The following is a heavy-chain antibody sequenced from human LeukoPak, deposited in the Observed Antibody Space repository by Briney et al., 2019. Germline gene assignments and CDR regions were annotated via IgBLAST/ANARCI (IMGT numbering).Heavy chain of an antibody. J-gene: IGHJ4*02. V-gene: IGHV1-8*01. D-gene: IGHD6-13*01. CDR3: ARVKYSSSWYPIYYFDY. Sequence: ASVKVSCKASGYTFTSYDINWVRQAAGQGLEWMGWMNPNSGNTGYGQKFQGRVTMTRDTSTSTVYMELSSLRSEDTAVYYCARVKYSSSWYPIYYFDYWGQGTLVTVSS. CDR2: MNPNSGNT. CDR1: GYTFTSYD.